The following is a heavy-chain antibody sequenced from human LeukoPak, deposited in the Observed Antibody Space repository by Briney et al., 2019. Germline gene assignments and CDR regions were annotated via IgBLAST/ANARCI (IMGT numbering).Heavy chain of an antibody. Sequence: GGSLRLSCAASGFTFSSYSMNWVRQAPGKGLEWVSYISSSGSTIYYADSVKGRFTISRDNAKNSLYLQMNSLRAEDTAVYYCAKDSDGGYYAYWGQGTLVTVSS. J-gene: IGHJ4*02. CDR2: ISSSGSTI. CDR3: AKDSDGGYYAY. V-gene: IGHV3-48*04. CDR1: GFTFSSYS. D-gene: IGHD1-26*01.